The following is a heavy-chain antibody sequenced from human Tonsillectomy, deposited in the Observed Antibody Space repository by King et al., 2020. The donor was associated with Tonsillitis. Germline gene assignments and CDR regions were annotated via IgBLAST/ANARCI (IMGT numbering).Heavy chain of an antibody. V-gene: IGHV3-74*01. J-gene: IGHJ4*02. CDR1: GFTFSTYW. CDR3: VRVSQLCFGNFPLDY. D-gene: IGHD3-10*01. Sequence: VQLVESGGGLVQPGGSLRLSCAASGFTFSTYWMHWVRQAPGKGLVWVSHINSDGSTTSYADSVKGRFTISRDNAKNTLYLQMNSLRAEDRAVYYCVRVSQLCFGNFPLDYWGQGTLVTVSS. CDR2: INSDGSTT.